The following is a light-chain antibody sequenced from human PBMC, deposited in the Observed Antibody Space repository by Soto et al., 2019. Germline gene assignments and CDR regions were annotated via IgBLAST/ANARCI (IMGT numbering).Light chain of an antibody. CDR2: EVT. Sequence: QSALTQPPSASGSPGQSVTISCTGTRTNIGNYNYVSWYQQHPGKAPKLMIFEVTKRPSGVPDRFSGSKSGNTASLTISGLQADDEADYYCFSYSGAGDLGVFGTGTKLTVL. V-gene: IGLV2-8*01. J-gene: IGLJ1*01. CDR1: RTNIGNYNY. CDR3: FSYSGAGDLGV.